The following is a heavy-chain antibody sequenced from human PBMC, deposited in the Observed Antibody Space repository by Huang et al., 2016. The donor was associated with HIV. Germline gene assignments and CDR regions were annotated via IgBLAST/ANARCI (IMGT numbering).Heavy chain of an antibody. CDR1: GFSLSTCGVG. Sequence: QITLKESGPTLVKPTQTLTLTCTFSGFSLSTCGVGVGWLRQPPGKALEWLALIYWDDDERYSPSLRRRLTISKDTSKTQVVLTMTNLDPVDTATYYCAHSKVGTSSFDYWGQGILVIVSS. V-gene: IGHV2-5*02. J-gene: IGHJ4*02. CDR2: IYWDDDE. D-gene: IGHD1-26*01. CDR3: AHSKVGTSSFDY.